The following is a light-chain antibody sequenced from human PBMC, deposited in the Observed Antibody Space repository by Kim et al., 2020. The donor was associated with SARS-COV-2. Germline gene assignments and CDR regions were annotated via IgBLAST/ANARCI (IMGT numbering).Light chain of an antibody. CDR2: ELF. V-gene: IGKV2D-29*02. CDR3: MQSLQLRT. CDR1: QSLLHSDGKTY. Sequence: EIVMTQTPLSLSVTPGQPASISCRSSQSLLHSDGKTYLYWFLQRPGQSPQVLIYELFNRFPGVPDRFSGSGSGTDFTLTISRVEVEDVGIYYCMQSLQLRTFGQGTKVDIK. J-gene: IGKJ1*01.